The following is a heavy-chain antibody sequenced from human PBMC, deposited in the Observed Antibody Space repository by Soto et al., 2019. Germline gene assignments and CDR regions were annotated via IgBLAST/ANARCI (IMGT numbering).Heavy chain of an antibody. V-gene: IGHV2-70*04. CDR2: IDWDDDK. D-gene: IGHD2-15*01. CDR3: AHIEVPGSALDI. Sequence: ESGPTLVNPTQTLTLTCTFSGFSFTTSEMRVGWIRQPPGKALEWLARIDWDDDKFYSTSLKTRLTVSKDPSKNLVVLTMTNSHPVDTPTYDCAHIEVPGSALDIWGQGTMVTVAS. J-gene: IGHJ3*02. CDR1: GFSFTTSEMR.